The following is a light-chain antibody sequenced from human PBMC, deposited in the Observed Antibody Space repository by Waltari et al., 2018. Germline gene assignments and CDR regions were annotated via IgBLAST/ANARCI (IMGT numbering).Light chain of an antibody. CDR3: AAWDDSLYWV. Sequence: QSVLTQPPSASGTPGQRVTISCSGSSSNIGINYVYWYQQLPGTAPKLLIYGNNQWPSGVPDRFSGSQSGTSASLAISGLRSEDEADYYCAAWDDSLYWVFGGGTKLTVL. CDR2: GNN. J-gene: IGLJ3*02. CDR1: SSNIGINY. V-gene: IGLV1-47*01.